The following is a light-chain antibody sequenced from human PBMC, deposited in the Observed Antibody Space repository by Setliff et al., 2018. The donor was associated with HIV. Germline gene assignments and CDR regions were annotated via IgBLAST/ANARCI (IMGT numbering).Light chain of an antibody. CDR2: RNN. CDR1: SSNIGSNY. V-gene: IGLV1-47*01. CDR3: AAWDDSLSGRMV. Sequence: QSALTQPPSASGTPGQRVTISCSGSSSNIGSNYVYWYQQLPGTAPKLLIYRNNQRPSGVPDRFSGSKSGTSASLAISGLRSEDEADYYCAAWDDSLSGRMVFGGGTKVTVL. J-gene: IGLJ2*01.